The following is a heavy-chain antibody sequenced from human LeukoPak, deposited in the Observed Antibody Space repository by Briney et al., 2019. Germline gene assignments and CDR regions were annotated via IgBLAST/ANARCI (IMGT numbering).Heavy chain of an antibody. D-gene: IGHD6-13*01. CDR3: ARGYSTSWYLDI. CDR1: GFTVSSNF. Sequence: GGSLRLSCAASGFTVSSNFMSWVRQAPGKGLEWVSVIYSGGSTYYADSVKGRFTISRDSSKNTLFLQMNSLRAEDTAVYYCARGYSTSWYLDIWGQGTTVTVSS. CDR2: IYSGGST. J-gene: IGHJ3*02. V-gene: IGHV3-53*01.